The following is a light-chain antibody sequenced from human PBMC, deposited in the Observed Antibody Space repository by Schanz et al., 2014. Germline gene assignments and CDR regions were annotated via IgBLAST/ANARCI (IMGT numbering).Light chain of an antibody. J-gene: IGLJ3*02. Sequence: HSALTQPRSVSGSPGQSVTISCTGTSSDVGGYNHVSWYQQHPGKAPKLITYDVTKRPSGVPDRFSGSKSGTSASLAISGLRSEDEADYYCAAWDDSVNGQLFGGGTKVTVL. CDR3: AAWDDSVNGQL. CDR1: SSDVGGYNH. CDR2: DVT. V-gene: IGLV2-11*01.